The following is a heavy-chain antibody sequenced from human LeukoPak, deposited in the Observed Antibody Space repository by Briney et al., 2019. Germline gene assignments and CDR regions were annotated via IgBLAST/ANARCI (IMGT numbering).Heavy chain of an antibody. V-gene: IGHV3-23*01. D-gene: IGHD3-22*01. CDR1: GFTFSSYG. CDR3: ARDSSGYWGSYYYYYMDV. CDR2: ISGSGGST. Sequence: GGSLRLSCAASGFTFSSYGMSWVCQAPGKGLEWVSAISGSGGSTYYADSVKGRFTISRDNSKNTLYLQMNSLRAEDTAVYYCARDSSGYWGSYYYYYMDVWGKGTTVTVSS. J-gene: IGHJ6*03.